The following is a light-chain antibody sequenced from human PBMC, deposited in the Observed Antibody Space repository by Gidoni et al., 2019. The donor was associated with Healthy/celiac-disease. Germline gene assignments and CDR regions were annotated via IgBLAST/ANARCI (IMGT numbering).Light chain of an antibody. V-gene: IGKV1-5*03. J-gene: IGKJ2*01. CDR1: QSISSW. CDR2: KAS. Sequence: IQMTQSPSTLSASVGDRVTITCRASQSISSWLAWYQQKPGKAPKLLIYKASSLESGVPSRFSGSGSGTEFTLTISSLQPDDFATYYCQQYNSDSYTFXXXTKLEIK. CDR3: QQYNSDSYT.